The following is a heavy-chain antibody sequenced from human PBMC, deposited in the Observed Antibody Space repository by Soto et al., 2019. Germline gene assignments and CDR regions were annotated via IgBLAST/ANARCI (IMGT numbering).Heavy chain of an antibody. Sequence: ESGGGVVQPGRSLRLSCAASGFTFSSYAMHWVRQAPGKGLEWVAVISYDGSNKYYADSVKGRFTISRDNSKNTLYLQMNSLRAEDTAVYYCARASSSWYGTLYYFDYWGQGTLVTVSS. D-gene: IGHD6-13*01. CDR1: GFTFSSYA. J-gene: IGHJ4*02. CDR3: ARASSSWYGTLYYFDY. V-gene: IGHV3-30-3*01. CDR2: ISYDGSNK.